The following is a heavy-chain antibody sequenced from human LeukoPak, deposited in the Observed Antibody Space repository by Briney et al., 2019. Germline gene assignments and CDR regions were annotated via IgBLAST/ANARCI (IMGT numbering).Heavy chain of an antibody. J-gene: IGHJ4*02. CDR2: ISSGGST. D-gene: IGHD2-2*01. V-gene: IGHV3-66*02. CDR1: GFTVSSNY. CDR3: TRDRGAMNDFDY. Sequence: VGSLRLSCAASGFTVSSNYMGWVRQAPGKGLECVSLISSGGSTYYADSVKGRLSISRDNSKKTMYLQMDSLRPEDTGVYYCTRDRGAMNDFDYWGQGTLVTVSS.